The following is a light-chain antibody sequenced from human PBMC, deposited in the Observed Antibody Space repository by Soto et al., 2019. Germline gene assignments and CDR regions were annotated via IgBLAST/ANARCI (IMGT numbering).Light chain of an antibody. Sequence: ETVMTQSPATLSVSPGERATLSCRASQSVSTNLAWYQQKPGQAPRLLIYGTSTRATGIPARFSGSGSGTEFTLTISSLQSEDFSVYYCQQYNKWPLTFGGGTKVDNK. J-gene: IGKJ4*01. V-gene: IGKV3-15*01. CDR1: QSVSTN. CDR2: GTS. CDR3: QQYNKWPLT.